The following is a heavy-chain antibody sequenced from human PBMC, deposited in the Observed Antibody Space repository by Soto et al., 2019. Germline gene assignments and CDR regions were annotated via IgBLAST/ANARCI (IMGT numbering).Heavy chain of an antibody. CDR1: GYTFTSYG. CDR3: ARDRSVNYDYAGPDAFDI. V-gene: IGHV1-18*04. Sequence: QVPLVQSGAEVKKPGASVKVSCKASGYTFTSYGISWVRQAPGQGLEWMGWISAYNGNTNYAQKLQGRVTMTTDTSTSTAYMELRSLRSDVTAVYYCARDRSVNYDYAGPDAFDIWGQGTMVTVSS. D-gene: IGHD3-16*01. CDR2: ISAYNGNT. J-gene: IGHJ3*02.